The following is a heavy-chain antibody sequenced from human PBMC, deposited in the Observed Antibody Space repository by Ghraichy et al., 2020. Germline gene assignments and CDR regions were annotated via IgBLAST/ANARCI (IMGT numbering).Heavy chain of an antibody. CDR1: GFTFSDYY. V-gene: IGHV3-11*03. CDR3: ASSPSGYDYMDV. CDR2: ISSSSSYT. D-gene: IGHD5-12*01. J-gene: IGHJ6*04. Sequence: GGSLRLSCAASGFTFSDYYINWIRHAPGKGLEWVPYISSSSSYTTYADSVKGRFTISRDNAKNSLYLQMNSLRAEDTAVYYCASSPSGYDYMDVWGKGTTVTVSS.